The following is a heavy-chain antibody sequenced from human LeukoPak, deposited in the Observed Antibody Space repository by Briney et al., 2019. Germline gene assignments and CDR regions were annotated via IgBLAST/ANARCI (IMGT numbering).Heavy chain of an antibody. Sequence: GGSLRPSCAASGFNFNTYAMKWVRQAPGKGLEWLAVVLFDGSDQYYADSVQGRFTISRDNSQNTLYLQMNSLRAEDTAVYYCAKARIWFGELRDAFDIWGQGTMVTVSS. V-gene: IGHV3-30*04. CDR2: VLFDGSDQ. D-gene: IGHD3-10*01. CDR3: AKARIWFGELRDAFDI. CDR1: GFNFNTYA. J-gene: IGHJ3*02.